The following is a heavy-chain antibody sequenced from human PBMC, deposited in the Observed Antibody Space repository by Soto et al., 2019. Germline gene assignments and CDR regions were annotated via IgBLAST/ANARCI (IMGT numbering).Heavy chain of an antibody. CDR1: GFTFSNYG. V-gene: IGHV3-30*18. CDR3: AKGSDAFDI. CDR2: ISYDGSNK. Sequence: PGGSLRLSCAASGFTFSNYGMHWVRQAPGKGLEWVAVISYDGSNKYYADSVKGRFTISRDNSKNTLSLQMNSLRAEDTAVYYCAKGSDAFDIWGQGTMVTVSS. J-gene: IGHJ3*02.